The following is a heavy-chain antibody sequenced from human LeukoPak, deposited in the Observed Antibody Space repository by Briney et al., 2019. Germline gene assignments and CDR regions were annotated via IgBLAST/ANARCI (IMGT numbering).Heavy chain of an antibody. CDR1: GFTFSSYW. V-gene: IGHV3-7*01. D-gene: IGHD3-10*01. CDR2: IKQYGSEK. J-gene: IGHJ4*02. CDR3: ARGDYYGSGDFDY. Sequence: PGGSLRLSCAASGFTFSSYWMSWVRQAPGKGLEWVANIKQYGSEKYYVDSVKGRFTISRDNAKNSLYLQMNSLRAEDTAVYYCARGDYYGSGDFDYWGQGTLVTVSS.